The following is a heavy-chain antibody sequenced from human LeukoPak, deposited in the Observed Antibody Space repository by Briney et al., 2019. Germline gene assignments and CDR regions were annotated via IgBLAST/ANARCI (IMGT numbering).Heavy chain of an antibody. V-gene: IGHV4-30-4*02. CDR3: ARGGNLALTLVVFDY. Sequence: ASETLSLTCSVSGASISSGDYYWSWIRQLPGKGLEWIGYIHYSGSTFYNPSLRSRIIISVDTSKNQFSLKLSSVTAADTAVYYCARGGNLALTLVVFDYWGQGTLVTVSS. CDR1: GASISSGDYY. J-gene: IGHJ4*02. CDR2: IHYSGST. D-gene: IGHD2-2*01.